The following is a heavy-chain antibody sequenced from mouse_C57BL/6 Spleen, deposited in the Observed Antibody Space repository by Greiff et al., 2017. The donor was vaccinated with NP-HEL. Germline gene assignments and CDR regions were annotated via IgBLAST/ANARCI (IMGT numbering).Heavy chain of an antibody. CDR1: GYTFTSYT. J-gene: IGHJ2*01. CDR3: ARADSILYYFDY. Sequence: QVQLKQSGAELARPGASVKMSCKASGYTFTSYTMHWVKQRPGQGLEWIGYINPSSGYTKYNQKFKDKATLTADKSSSTAYMQLSSLTSEDSAVYYCARADSILYYFDYWGQGTTLTVSS. V-gene: IGHV1-4*01. D-gene: IGHD2-10*02. CDR2: INPSSGYT.